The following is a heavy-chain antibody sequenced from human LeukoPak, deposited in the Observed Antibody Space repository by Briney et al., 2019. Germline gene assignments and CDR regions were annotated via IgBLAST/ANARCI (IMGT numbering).Heavy chain of an antibody. CDR3: ARGRTDYDFWSGYFFPAVGYFDY. J-gene: IGHJ4*02. CDR2: INHSGST. Sequence: SETLSLTCAVYGGSFSGYYWSWIRQPPGKGLEWIGEINHSGSTNYNPSLKSRVTISVDTSKNQFSLKLSSVTAADTAVYYGARGRTDYDFWSGYFFPAVGYFDYWGQGTLVTVSS. CDR1: GGSFSGYY. V-gene: IGHV4-34*01. D-gene: IGHD3-3*01.